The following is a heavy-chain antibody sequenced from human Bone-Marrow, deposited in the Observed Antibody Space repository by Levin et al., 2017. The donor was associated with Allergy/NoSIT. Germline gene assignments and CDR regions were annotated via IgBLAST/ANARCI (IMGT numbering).Heavy chain of an antibody. J-gene: IGHJ6*03. V-gene: IGHV1-18*01. CDR1: GYTFSNFG. D-gene: IGHD3-3*01. CDR2: ISPENGNT. CDR3: ARVFGYYYFYLDV. Sequence: GESLKISCQASGYTFSNFGINWMRQAPGQGLEWMGWISPENGNTHYAQRFQDRITMTTDTSTNTASMELRNLRSDDTAVYYCARVFGYYYFYLDVWGKGTTVAVSS.